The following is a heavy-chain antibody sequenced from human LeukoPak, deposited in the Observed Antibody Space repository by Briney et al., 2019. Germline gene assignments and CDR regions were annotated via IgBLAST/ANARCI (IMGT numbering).Heavy chain of an antibody. D-gene: IGHD5-12*01. J-gene: IGHJ4*02. CDR2: INANTGGT. V-gene: IGHV1-2*02. Sequence: APVKVSCKASGYRLTGYYMHWVRQAPGQGLEWVGWINANTGGTNYAQKFQGRVTMTRDTSISTAYMELSRLRSDDTAMYYCARGGYSGYESTDYWGQETLVTVSS. CDR1: GYRLTGYY. CDR3: ARGGYSGYESTDY.